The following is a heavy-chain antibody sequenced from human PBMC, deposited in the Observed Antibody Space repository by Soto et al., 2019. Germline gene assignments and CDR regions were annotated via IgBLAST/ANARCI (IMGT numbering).Heavy chain of an antibody. CDR3: ARDRGKRVVAAISSPNYYYYMDV. D-gene: IGHD5-12*01. CDR2: INAGNGNT. Sequence: AASVKVSCKASGYTFTSYAMHWVRQAPGQRLEWMGWINAGNGNTKYSQKFQGRVTITRDTSASTAYMELSSLRSEDTAVYYCARDRGKRVVAAISSPNYYYYMDVWGKGTTVTVSS. CDR1: GYTFTSYA. J-gene: IGHJ6*03. V-gene: IGHV1-3*01.